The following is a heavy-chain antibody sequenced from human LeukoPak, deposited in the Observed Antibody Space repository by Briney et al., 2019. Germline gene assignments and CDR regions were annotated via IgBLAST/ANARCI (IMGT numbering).Heavy chain of an antibody. CDR1: GGSISSYY. CDR3: ARGGFGETYLDY. CDR2: IYYSGST. V-gene: IGHV4-59*01. D-gene: IGHD3-10*01. J-gene: IGHJ4*02. Sequence: SETLSLTCTVYGGSISSYYWSWIRQPPGKGLEWIGYIYYSGSTNYNPSLKSRVTISVDTSKNQFSLKLSSVTAADTAVYYCARGGFGETYLDYWGQGTLVTVSS.